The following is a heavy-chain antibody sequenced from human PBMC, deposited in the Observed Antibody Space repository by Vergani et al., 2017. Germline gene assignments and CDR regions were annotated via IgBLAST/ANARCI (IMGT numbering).Heavy chain of an antibody. CDR3: AKDRTDYDILTGYYPKYYFDY. CDR1: GFTFSSYG. J-gene: IGHJ4*02. CDR2: ISYDGSNK. Sequence: QVQLVESGGGVVQPGRSLRLSCAASGFTFSSYGMHWVRQAPGKGLEWVAVISYDGSNKYYADSVKGRFTISRDNSKNTLYLQMNSLRAEDTAVYYCAKDRTDYDILTGYYPKYYFDYGGQGTLVTVSS. V-gene: IGHV3-30*18. D-gene: IGHD3-9*01.